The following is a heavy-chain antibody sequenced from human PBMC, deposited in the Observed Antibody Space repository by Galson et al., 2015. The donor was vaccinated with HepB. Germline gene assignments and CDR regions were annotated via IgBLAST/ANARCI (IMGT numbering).Heavy chain of an antibody. CDR3: TRLGDLSGYSSS. CDR1: GFTFSGSA. Sequence: SLRLSCAASGFTFSGSAIHWVRQTSGKGLEWVGRIRSKASNSAKAYAPSLKGRFTISRDDSKNTTYLHMKSLKTEDTAVYYWTRLGDLSGYSSSWGQGTLVTVSS. D-gene: IGHD6-13*01. J-gene: IGHJ4*02. V-gene: IGHV3-73*01. CDR2: IRSKASNSAK.